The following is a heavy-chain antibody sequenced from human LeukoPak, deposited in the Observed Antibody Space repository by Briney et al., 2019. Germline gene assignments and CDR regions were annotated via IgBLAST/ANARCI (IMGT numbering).Heavy chain of an antibody. J-gene: IGHJ4*02. CDR2: VYTSGST. CDR3: ASGAMVREKYLFDY. V-gene: IGHV4-61*02. CDR1: GGSISSDNYS. D-gene: IGHD3-10*01. Sequence: ASETLSLTCTVSGGSISSDNYSWSWIRQPAGKGLEWIGRVYTSGSTNYNPSLKSRVTISVDTSKKQFSLKLSSVTAADTAVYYCASGAMVREKYLFDYWGQGTLVTVSS.